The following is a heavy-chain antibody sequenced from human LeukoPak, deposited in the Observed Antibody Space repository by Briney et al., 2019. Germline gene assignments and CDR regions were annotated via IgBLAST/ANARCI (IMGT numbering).Heavy chain of an antibody. CDR1: GGSISSYY. D-gene: IGHD4-23*01. CDR3: ARPAGGGGKGRRAAFDI. Sequence: SETLSLTCTVSGGSISSYYWSWIRQPPGKGLEWIGYIYYSGSTNYNPSLKSRVTISVDTSKNQFSLKLSSVTAADTAVYYCARPAGGGGKGRRAAFDIWGQGTMVTVSS. CDR2: IYYSGST. V-gene: IGHV4-59*08. J-gene: IGHJ3*02.